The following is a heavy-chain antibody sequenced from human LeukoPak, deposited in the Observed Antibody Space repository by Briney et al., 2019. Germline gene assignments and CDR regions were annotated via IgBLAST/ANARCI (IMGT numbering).Heavy chain of an antibody. D-gene: IGHD3-16*01. CDR2: IYTNGST. Sequence: SQTLSLTCTVSGGSISSGSYYWSWIRQPAGKGLEWIGRIYTNGSTNYNASLKSRVTISVDTSKNQFSLKLSSVTAADTAMYYCARDFGIFDYGMDVWGQGTTVTVSS. J-gene: IGHJ6*02. CDR3: ARDFGIFDYGMDV. V-gene: IGHV4-61*02. CDR1: GGSISSGSYY.